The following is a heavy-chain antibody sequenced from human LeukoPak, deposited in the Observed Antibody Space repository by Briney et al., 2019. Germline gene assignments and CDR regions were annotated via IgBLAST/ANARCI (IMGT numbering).Heavy chain of an antibody. D-gene: IGHD1-7*01. CDR1: GASISSYY. CDR3: ARDSGTTGEVKFDP. Sequence: SETLSLTCTVSGASISSYYWSWIRQPAGKALEWIGRIYVTGSTTYNPSLESRVTMSLDTSKNHFSLKLRSVTAADTAVYYCARDSGTTGEVKFDPWGQGTLVTVSS. J-gene: IGHJ5*02. CDR2: IYVTGST. V-gene: IGHV4-4*07.